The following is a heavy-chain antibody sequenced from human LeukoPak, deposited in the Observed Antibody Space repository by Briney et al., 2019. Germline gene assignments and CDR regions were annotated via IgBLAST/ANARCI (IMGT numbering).Heavy chain of an antibody. CDR1: GYTLTELS. Sequence: ASVKVSCKVSGYTLTELSMHWVRQAPGKGLEWMGGFDPEDGETIYAQKFQGRVTMTEDTSTDTAYMELSSLRSEDTAVYYCATPVAYCSSTSCYVGGYYYGMDVWGQGTTVTVS. CDR2: FDPEDGET. CDR3: ATPVAYCSSTSCYVGGYYYGMDV. J-gene: IGHJ6*02. V-gene: IGHV1-24*01. D-gene: IGHD2-2*01.